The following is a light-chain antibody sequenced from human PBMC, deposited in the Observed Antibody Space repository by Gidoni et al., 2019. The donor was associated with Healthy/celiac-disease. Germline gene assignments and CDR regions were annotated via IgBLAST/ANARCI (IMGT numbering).Light chain of an antibody. CDR1: QSISSW. V-gene: IGKV1-5*03. J-gene: IGKJ2*04. Sequence: DLPITHSPSTLSASVGDRVTITCRASQSISSWLAWYQQKPGKAPKLLIYKASSLESGVPSRFSGSGSGTEFTLTISSLQPDDFATYYCQQYNSYPCSFGQXTKLEIK. CDR2: KAS. CDR3: QQYNSYPCS.